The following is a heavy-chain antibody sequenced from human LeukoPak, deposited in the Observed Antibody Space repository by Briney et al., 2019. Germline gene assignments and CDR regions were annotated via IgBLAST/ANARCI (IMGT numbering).Heavy chain of an antibody. CDR2: IYSGGST. Sequence: GGSLRLSCAASGFTVSSNYMSWVRQAPGKGLEWVSVIYSGGSTYYADSVKGRFTISRDNSKNTLYLQMNSLRAEDTAVYYCARDMESIPYYGMDVWGQGTTVTVSS. CDR1: GFTVSSNY. J-gene: IGHJ6*02. CDR3: ARDMESIPYYGMDV. D-gene: IGHD6-6*01. V-gene: IGHV3-53*01.